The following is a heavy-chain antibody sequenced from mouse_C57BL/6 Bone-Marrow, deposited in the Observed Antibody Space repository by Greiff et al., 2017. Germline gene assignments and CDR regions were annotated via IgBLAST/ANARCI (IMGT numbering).Heavy chain of an antibody. CDR1: GYTFSSYW. V-gene: IGHV1-7*01. CDR2: INPSSGYT. Sequence: VQLKQSGAELAKPGASVKLSCKASGYTFSSYWMHWVKQRPGQGLEWIGYINPSSGYTKYNQKFKGKATLTADKSSSTAYMQLSSLTYEDSAVYDCARAAVVASPFAYWGQGTLVTVSA. D-gene: IGHD1-1*01. CDR3: ARAAVVASPFAY. J-gene: IGHJ3*01.